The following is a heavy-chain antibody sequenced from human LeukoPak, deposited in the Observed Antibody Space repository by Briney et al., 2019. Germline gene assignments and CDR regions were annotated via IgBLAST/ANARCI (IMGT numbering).Heavy chain of an antibody. J-gene: IGHJ6*03. Sequence: KPSETQSLTCAVYGGSFSGYYWSWIRQPPGKGLEWIGEINHSGSTNYNPSLKSRVTISVDTSKNQFSLKLSSVTAADTAVYYCTRDQRSGYSGYDYYYYYYMDVWGKGTTVTVSS. V-gene: IGHV4-34*01. CDR3: TRDQRSGYSGYDYYYYYYMDV. CDR2: INHSGST. CDR1: GGSFSGYY. D-gene: IGHD5-12*01.